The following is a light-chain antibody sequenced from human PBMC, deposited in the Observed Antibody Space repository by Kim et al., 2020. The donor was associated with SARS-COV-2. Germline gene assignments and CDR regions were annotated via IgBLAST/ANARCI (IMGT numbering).Light chain of an antibody. Sequence: RQTATLPCPGNRNHVGPHGASWLPPHQGHPPYLLFYRNNSQPSGISDRFSASRSVNIASLTINGLPPDDVADYYCSAWDSSLSVWFFGGGTKVT. CDR3: SAWDSSLSVWF. CDR2: RNN. V-gene: IGLV10-54*04. CDR1: RNHVGPHG. J-gene: IGLJ3*02.